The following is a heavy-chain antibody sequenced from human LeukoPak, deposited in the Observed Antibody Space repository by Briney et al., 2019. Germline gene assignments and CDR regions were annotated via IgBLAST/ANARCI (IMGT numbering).Heavy chain of an antibody. D-gene: IGHD6-13*01. CDR2: IYRDDYI. Sequence: GGSLRLSCAASGFTVSSNYMNWVRQAPGKGLEWVSVIYRDDYIYYADFVKGRFTISGDNSKNTVYLQMNSLKAEDTAVYYCARIPSSSWPGDVFDMWGQGTMVTVSS. J-gene: IGHJ3*02. V-gene: IGHV3-53*01. CDR3: ARIPSSSWPGDVFDM. CDR1: GFTVSSNY.